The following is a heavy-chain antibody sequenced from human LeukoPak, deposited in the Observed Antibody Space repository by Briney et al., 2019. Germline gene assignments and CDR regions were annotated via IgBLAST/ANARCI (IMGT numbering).Heavy chain of an antibody. J-gene: IGHJ4*02. CDR3: ARDHMWGFDH. D-gene: IGHD1-26*01. Sequence: GGSLRLSCAASGFSFSSNNMHWVHQAPGKGLEWLAFMGSDGVTKYYTDSVRGRFSVSRDTSKDTLYLQMNSLRAEDTAVYYCARDHMWGFDHWGQGTPVTVSS. CDR1: GFSFSSNN. CDR2: MGSDGVTK. V-gene: IGHV3-30*02.